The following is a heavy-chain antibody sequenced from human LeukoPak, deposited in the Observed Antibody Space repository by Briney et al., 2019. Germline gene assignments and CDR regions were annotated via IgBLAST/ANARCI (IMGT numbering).Heavy chain of an antibody. CDR3: VRDGGVSGYDLLDY. Sequence: GGSLRLSCTASGFSFSYYHYNWVRQAPGKGLDWVSFIDVSGSNGSYADSLKGRFSVSRDNAKNSVYLQMNSLRVEDTAVYYCVRDGGVSGYDLLDYWGQGTLVTVSS. D-gene: IGHD5-12*01. J-gene: IGHJ4*02. CDR1: GFSFSYYH. V-gene: IGHV3-48*04. CDR2: IDVSGSNG.